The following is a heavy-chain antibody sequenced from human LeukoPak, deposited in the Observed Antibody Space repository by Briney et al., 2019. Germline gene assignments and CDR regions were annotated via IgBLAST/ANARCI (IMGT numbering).Heavy chain of an antibody. CDR1: GGSISSSSYY. CDR2: IYYSGST. CDR3: ARLIAARPYIGWFDP. V-gene: IGHV4-39*07. Sequence: NTSETLSLTCTVSGGSISSSSYYWGWIRQPPGKGLEWIGSIYYSGSTYYNPSLKSRVTISVDTSKNQFSLKLSSVTAADTAVYYCARLIAARPYIGWFDPWGQGTLVTVSS. J-gene: IGHJ5*02. D-gene: IGHD6-6*01.